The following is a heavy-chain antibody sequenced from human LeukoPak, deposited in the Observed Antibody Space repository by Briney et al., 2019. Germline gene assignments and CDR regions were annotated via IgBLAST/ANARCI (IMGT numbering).Heavy chain of an antibody. J-gene: IGHJ5*02. Sequence: GGSLRLSCAASGFTFSSYWMSWVRQAPGKGVEWVANIKQDGSEKYYVDSVKGRLTISRDNAKNSLYLQMNSLRAEDTAVYYCARDRTGDSGSYYGYWFDPWGQGTLVTVSS. CDR3: ARDRTGDSGSYYGYWFDP. CDR1: GFTFSSYW. D-gene: IGHD1-26*01. V-gene: IGHV3-7*01. CDR2: IKQDGSEK.